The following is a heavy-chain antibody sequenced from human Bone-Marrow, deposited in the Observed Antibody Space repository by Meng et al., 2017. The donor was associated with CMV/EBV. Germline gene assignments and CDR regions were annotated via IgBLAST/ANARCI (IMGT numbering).Heavy chain of an antibody. CDR1: GGTFSSYA. J-gene: IGHJ4*02. CDR3: ARGRGAVVDTQD. V-gene: IGHV1-69*05. D-gene: IGHD2-15*01. CDR2: IIPIFGTA. Sequence: SVKVSCKASGGTFSSYAISWVRQAPGQGLEWMGGIIPIFGTANYAQKFQGRVTITTDESTSTAYMALSSLRSEDTAVYYCARGRGAVVDTQDWGQGTLVTVSS.